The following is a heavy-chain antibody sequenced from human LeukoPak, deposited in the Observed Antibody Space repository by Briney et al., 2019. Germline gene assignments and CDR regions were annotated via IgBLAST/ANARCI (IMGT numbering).Heavy chain of an antibody. CDR2: ISAYNGNT. D-gene: IGHD3-3*01. CDR1: GYTFTSYG. J-gene: IGHJ4*02. V-gene: IGHV1-18*01. CDR3: ARGFLEWSDFDY. Sequence: ASVKVSCKASGYTFTSYGISWVRQAPGQGLEWMGWISAYNGNTNYAQKLQGRGTMTTDTSTSTAYMELRSLRSDDTAVYYWARGFLEWSDFDYWGQGTLVTVSS.